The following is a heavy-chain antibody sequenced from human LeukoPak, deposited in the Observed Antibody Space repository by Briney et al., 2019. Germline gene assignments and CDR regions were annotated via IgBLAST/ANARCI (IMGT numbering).Heavy chain of an antibody. CDR1: GFNFDRIG. Sequence: PGGSLRLSCAASGFNFDRIGMSWARQAPGKGLEWVSALSGNSAASYYADSVKGRFTISRDNSKNTLYLQMNSLGAEDTAVYYCASGYYYDSSGYYNVGTDYWGQEPWSPSPQ. CDR2: LSGNSAAS. V-gene: IGHV3-23*01. J-gene: IGHJ4*01. D-gene: IGHD3-22*01. CDR3: ASGYYYDSSGYYNVGTDY.